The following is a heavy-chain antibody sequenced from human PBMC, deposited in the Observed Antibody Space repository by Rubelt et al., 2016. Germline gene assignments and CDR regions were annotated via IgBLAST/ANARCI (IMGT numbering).Heavy chain of an antibody. CDR1: GFTFSSYS. V-gene: IGHV3-21*06. Sequence: EVRLVESGGGLVKPGGSLRLSCEASGFTFSSYSMNWFRQAPGKGLEWVSSISSSSGFISYADSLKGRFTIPRDKAKNSLYLQMSSLTAEDTAVYHCVRVMDHGSGRDVWGQGTAVIVSS. CDR3: VRVMDHGSGRDV. D-gene: IGHD3-10*01. J-gene: IGHJ6*02. CDR2: ISSSSGFI.